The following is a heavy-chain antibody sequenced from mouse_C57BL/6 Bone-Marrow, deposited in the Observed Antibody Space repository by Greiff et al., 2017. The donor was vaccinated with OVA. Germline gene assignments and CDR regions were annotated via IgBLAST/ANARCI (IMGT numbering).Heavy chain of an antibody. CDR3: ARLYYYAMDY. V-gene: IGHV1-81*01. CDR2: IYPRSGNT. CDR1: GYTFTSYG. J-gene: IGHJ4*01. Sequence: LQESGAELARPGASVKLSCKASGYTFTSYGISWVKQRPGQGLEWIGEIYPRSGNTYYNEKFKGKATLTADKSSSTAYMELRSLTSEDSAVYFCARLYYYAMDYWGQGTSVTVSS.